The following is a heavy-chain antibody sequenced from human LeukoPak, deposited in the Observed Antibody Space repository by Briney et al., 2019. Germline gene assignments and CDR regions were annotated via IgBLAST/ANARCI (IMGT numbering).Heavy chain of an antibody. Sequence: PGRSLRLSCTASGFTFGDYAMSWVRQAPGKGLEWVGFIRRKAYGGTTEYSASVKGRFSISRDDSKSIAYLQMNSLKTEDTAVYYCTKESSGWYEGWFDPWGQGTLVTVSS. CDR3: TKESSGWYEGWFDP. V-gene: IGHV3-49*04. CDR1: GFTFGDYA. J-gene: IGHJ5*02. D-gene: IGHD6-19*01. CDR2: IRRKAYGGTT.